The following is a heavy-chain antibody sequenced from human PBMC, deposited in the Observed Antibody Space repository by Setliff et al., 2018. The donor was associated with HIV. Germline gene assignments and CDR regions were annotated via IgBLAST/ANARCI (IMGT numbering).Heavy chain of an antibody. Sequence: GGSLRLSCAASGFSFSSYWMHWVRQAPGEGLVWVSRINTDGSEKNYVDSVKGRFTISRDNAKNSLYLQMSSLRAEDTAVYYCATYLDISSFNHNFDFWGQGTLVTVSS. CDR2: INTDGSEK. D-gene: IGHD3-9*01. CDR1: GFSFSSYW. J-gene: IGHJ4*02. V-gene: IGHV3-74*01. CDR3: ATYLDISSFNHNFDF.